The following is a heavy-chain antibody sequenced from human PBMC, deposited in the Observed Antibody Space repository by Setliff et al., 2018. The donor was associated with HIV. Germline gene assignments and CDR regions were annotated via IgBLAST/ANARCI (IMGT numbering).Heavy chain of an antibody. CDR3: ATQRDIVMVPGQGGFDI. CDR2: ISVYSGNT. CDR1: TYTFSSYV. J-gene: IGHJ3*02. Sequence: ASVKVSCKASTYTFSSYVINWVRQAPGQGLEWMGRISVYSGNTIYAQKLQGRVIMTTDTSTSTAYMELRSLGSDDTAMYYCATQRDIVMVPGQGGFDIWAQGTMVTVSS. V-gene: IGHV1-18*01. D-gene: IGHD2-2*01.